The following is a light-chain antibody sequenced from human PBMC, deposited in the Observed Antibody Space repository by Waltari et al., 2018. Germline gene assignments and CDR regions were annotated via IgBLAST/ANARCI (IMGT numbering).Light chain of an antibody. V-gene: IGKV2-28*01. J-gene: IGKJ1*01. CDR1: QSLLHRNGNNY. CDR2: LGS. Sequence: DIVVTQSPLSLPVTPGEPASISCRPSQSLLHRNGNNYLDWDLQKPGQSPQLLIYLGSNRASGVPDRFSGSGAGTDFTLRISRVEAEDVGVYYCMQSLQTLWTFGPGTKVEIK. CDR3: MQSLQTLWT.